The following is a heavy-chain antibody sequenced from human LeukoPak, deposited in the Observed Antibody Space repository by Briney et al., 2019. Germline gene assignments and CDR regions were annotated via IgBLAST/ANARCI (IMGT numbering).Heavy chain of an antibody. V-gene: IGHV3-23*01. J-gene: IGHJ4*02. CDR3: AKDAVAGAWGSRFDY. CDR2: ISGAGDNT. CDR1: GFTFTNYA. Sequence: GASLRLSCAASGFTFTNYAMSWARQAPGKGLEWVSAISGAGDNTYYADSVKGRFTISRDNSKNTLYLQMNSLRAEDTAVHYCAKDAVAGAWGSRFDYWGQGTLVTVSS. D-gene: IGHD6-19*01.